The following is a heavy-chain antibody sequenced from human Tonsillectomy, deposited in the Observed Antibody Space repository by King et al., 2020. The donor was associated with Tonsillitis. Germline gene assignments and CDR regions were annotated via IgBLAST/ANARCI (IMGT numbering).Heavy chain of an antibody. V-gene: IGHV3-66*01. CDR1: GFTVSSYY. D-gene: IGHD3-16*01. CDR2: IYSVGST. Sequence: EVQLVQSGGGLVQPGGSLRLSCAASGFTVSSYYMNWVRQAPGKGLEWVSIIYSVGSTYYAASVKGSFTISRDNSKNTLYLQMNSLRAEDTAVYYCARGGKNDAFDSGGQGRMVTASS. CDR3: ARGGKNDAFDS. J-gene: IGHJ3*02.